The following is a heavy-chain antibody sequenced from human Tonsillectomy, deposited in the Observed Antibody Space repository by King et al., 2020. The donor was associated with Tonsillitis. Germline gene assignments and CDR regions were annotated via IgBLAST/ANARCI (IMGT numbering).Heavy chain of an antibody. Sequence: VQLVESGGGLVKPGGSLRLSCAASGFTFSVYSMNWVRQAPGKGLEWVSSITSGGTYIYYADSVKGRFTISRDNANNSLYLQMNSLRAEDTAVYYFARDRGGGWTLEYFQHWGQGTLVTVSS. CDR2: ITSGGTYI. J-gene: IGHJ1*01. D-gene: IGHD3/OR15-3a*01. CDR1: GFTFSVYS. CDR3: ARDRGGGWTLEYFQH. V-gene: IGHV3-21*01.